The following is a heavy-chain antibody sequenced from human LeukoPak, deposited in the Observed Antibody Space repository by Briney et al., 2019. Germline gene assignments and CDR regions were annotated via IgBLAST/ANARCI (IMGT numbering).Heavy chain of an antibody. CDR1: GYSFTTYW. J-gene: IGHJ4*02. Sequence: GESLRISCKGSGYSFTTYWIAWVRQMPGKGLEWMGIIYPGDSDTRYSPSFQGQVTISADKSITTAYLQWSSLKASDTAIYYCAGTMGTSTSSTLDYWGQGTLVTVSS. CDR2: IYPGDSDT. V-gene: IGHV5-51*01. D-gene: IGHD2-2*01. CDR3: AGTMGTSTSSTLDY.